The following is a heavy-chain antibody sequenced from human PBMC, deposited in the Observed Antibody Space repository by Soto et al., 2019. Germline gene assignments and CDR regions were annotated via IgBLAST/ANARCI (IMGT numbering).Heavy chain of an antibody. Sequence: GASVKVSCKASGYTFTSYYMHWVRQAPGQGLEWMGIINPSGGSTSYAQKFQGRVTMTRDTSTSTVYMELSSLRSEDTAVYYCAIDCFAWVYYDSSRYSPGAFDIWGQGTMVTVSS. D-gene: IGHD3-22*01. J-gene: IGHJ3*02. CDR2: INPSGGST. CDR1: GYTFTSYY. CDR3: AIDCFAWVYYDSSRYSPGAFDI. V-gene: IGHV1-46*01.